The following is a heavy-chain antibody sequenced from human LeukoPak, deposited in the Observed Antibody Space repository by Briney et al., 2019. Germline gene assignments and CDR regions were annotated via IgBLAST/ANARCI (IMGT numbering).Heavy chain of an antibody. V-gene: IGHV3-23*01. Sequence: GGSLRLSCAASGFTFSSYAMTWVRQAPGKGLEWVSGISGSGGNTYYADSVKGRFTISRDNSKNTLYLQMNSLRAEDTAVYYCARDRRGYSYAELDAFDIWGQGTMVTVSS. CDR1: GFTFSSYA. J-gene: IGHJ3*02. CDR3: ARDRRGYSYAELDAFDI. D-gene: IGHD5-18*01. CDR2: ISGSGGNT.